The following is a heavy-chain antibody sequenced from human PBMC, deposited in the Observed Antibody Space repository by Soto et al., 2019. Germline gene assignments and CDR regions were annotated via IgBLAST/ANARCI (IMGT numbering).Heavy chain of an antibody. CDR1: GGSISSYY. J-gene: IGHJ4*02. V-gene: IGHV4-59*12. CDR2: IYYSGST. D-gene: IGHD3-9*01. Sequence: PSETLSLTCTVSGGSISSYYWSWIRQPPGKGLEWIGYIYYSGSTNYNPSLKSQVTISVDTSKNQFSLKLSSVTAADTAVYYCARVGSFYDILTGYPAQNYFDYWGQGTLVTVSS. CDR3: ARVGSFYDILTGYPAQNYFDY.